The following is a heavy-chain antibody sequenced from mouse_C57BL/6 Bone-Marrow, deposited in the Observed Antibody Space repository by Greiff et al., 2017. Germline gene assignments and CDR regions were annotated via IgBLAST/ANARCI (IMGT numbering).Heavy chain of an antibody. Sequence: EVNLVESGGDLVKPGGSLKLSCAASGFTFSSYGMSWVRQTPDKRLEWVATISSGGSYTYYPDSVKGRFTISRDNAKNTLYLQMSSLKSEDTAMYYCARYYYDYFDYWGQGTTLTDSS. J-gene: IGHJ2*01. CDR3: ARYYYDYFDY. CDR2: ISSGGSYT. V-gene: IGHV5-6*01. CDR1: GFTFSSYG. D-gene: IGHD1-1*01.